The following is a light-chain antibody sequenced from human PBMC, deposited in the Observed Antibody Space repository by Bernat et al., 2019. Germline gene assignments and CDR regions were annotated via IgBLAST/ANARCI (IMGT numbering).Light chain of an antibody. CDR2: NNN. J-gene: IGLJ3*02. V-gene: IGLV1-44*01. Sequence: QSVLTQPPSVSGTPGHRVTISCSGSHSNIGGNSINWYQQLPETAPRLLTYNNNQRPSGVPDRFSASKSGTSASLAISGLQSEDEADYYCATWDASLNGWVFGGWAKLTVL. CDR1: HSNIGGNS. CDR3: ATWDASLNGWV.